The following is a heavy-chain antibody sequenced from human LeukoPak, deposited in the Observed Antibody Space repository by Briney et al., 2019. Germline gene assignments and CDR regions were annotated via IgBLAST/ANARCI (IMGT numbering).Heavy chain of an antibody. CDR3: AKDTCGGDCYSLDY. V-gene: IGHV3-23*01. Sequence: PGGSLRLSCAASGFTFSSYAMSWVRQAPGKGLEWVSAISGSGGSTYYADSVKGRFTISRDNSKNTLYLQINSLRAEDTAVYYCAKDTCGGDCYSLDYWGQGTLVTVSS. CDR1: GFTFSSYA. D-gene: IGHD2-21*02. CDR2: ISGSGGST. J-gene: IGHJ4*02.